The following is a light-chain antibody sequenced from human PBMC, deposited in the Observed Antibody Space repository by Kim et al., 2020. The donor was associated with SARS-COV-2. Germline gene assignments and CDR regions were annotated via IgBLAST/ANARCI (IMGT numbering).Light chain of an antibody. Sequence: GDRVTITCRASQSISSYLNWYQQKPGKAPNLLIYAASSLQSGVPSRFSGSGFGTDFTLSISSLQPEDFATYYCQQSYSTPPYTFGQGTKL. CDR1: QSISSY. CDR2: AAS. CDR3: QQSYSTPPYT. J-gene: IGKJ2*01. V-gene: IGKV1-39*01.